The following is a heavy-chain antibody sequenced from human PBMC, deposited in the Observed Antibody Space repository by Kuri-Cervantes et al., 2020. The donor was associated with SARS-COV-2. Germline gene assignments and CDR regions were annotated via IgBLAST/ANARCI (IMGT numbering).Heavy chain of an antibody. CDR2: INHSGST. CDR1: GGSFSGYY. J-gene: IGHJ5*02. Sequence: GSLRLSCAVYGGSFSGYYWSWIRQPPGKGLEWIGEINHSGSTNYNPSLKSRVTISVDTSKNQFSLKLSSVTAADTAVYYCARRPGWFDPWGQGTLVTVSS. D-gene: IGHD2-2*01. CDR3: ARRPGWFDP. V-gene: IGHV4-34*01.